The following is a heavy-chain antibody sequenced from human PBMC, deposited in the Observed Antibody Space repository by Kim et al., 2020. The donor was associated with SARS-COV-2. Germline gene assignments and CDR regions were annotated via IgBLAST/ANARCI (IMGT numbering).Heavy chain of an antibody. Sequence: YDGDAVKGRFTISRDNAKNTLYLQMNSLRAEDTAVYYCAKVEVGARAIDFWGQGTLVTVSS. D-gene: IGHD1-26*01. J-gene: IGHJ4*02. V-gene: IGHV3-23*01. CDR3: AKVEVGARAIDF.